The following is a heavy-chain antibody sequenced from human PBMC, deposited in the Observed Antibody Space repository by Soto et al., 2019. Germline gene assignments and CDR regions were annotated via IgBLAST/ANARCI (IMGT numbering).Heavy chain of an antibody. CDR3: AKESTRHRGIQRREFDH. CDR1: GYTFNGYY. Sequence: QVQLVQSGAEVKKPGASVKVSCKASGYTFNGYYMHWVRQAAGQGLEWMGWINPNSGGTNYAQKFQGGVTMTRNTSISTDYMELGRVRCDDTAVYHCAKESTRHRGIQRREFDHWGQGTLITVSS. D-gene: IGHD2-2*01. J-gene: IGHJ5*02. CDR2: INPNSGGT. V-gene: IGHV1-2*02.